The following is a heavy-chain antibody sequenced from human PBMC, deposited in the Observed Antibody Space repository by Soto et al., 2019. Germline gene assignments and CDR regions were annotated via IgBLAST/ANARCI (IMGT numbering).Heavy chain of an antibody. CDR2: ISASGGRT. CDR3: AKDLEVLSARFES. Sequence: TVGSLRLSCRASGFTFGNYAMAWVRQAPGKGLGWVSGISASGGRTYYADSAKGRFTISRDNSNNTLYLQMSSLRAEDAAVYYCAKDLEVLSARFESWGQGALVTVSS. J-gene: IGHJ4*02. V-gene: IGHV3-23*01. CDR1: GFTFGNYA. D-gene: IGHD2-15*01.